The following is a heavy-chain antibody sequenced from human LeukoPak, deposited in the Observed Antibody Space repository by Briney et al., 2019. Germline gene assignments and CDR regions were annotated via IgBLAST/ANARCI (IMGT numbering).Heavy chain of an antibody. Sequence: SETLSLTCTVSGGSISRYYWSWIRQPAGKGLEWSGRIYTSGSTNYNPSLKSRVTMSVDTSKNQFSLKLSSVTAADTAVYYCARGPPVGYCSGGSCYSRDYYYYMDVWGKGTTVTVSS. CDR3: ARGPPVGYCSGGSCYSRDYYYYMDV. V-gene: IGHV4-4*07. D-gene: IGHD2-15*01. CDR1: GGSISRYY. CDR2: IYTSGST. J-gene: IGHJ6*03.